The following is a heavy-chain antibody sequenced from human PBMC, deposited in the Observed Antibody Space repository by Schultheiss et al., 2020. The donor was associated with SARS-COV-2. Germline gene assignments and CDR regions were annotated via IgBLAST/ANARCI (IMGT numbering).Heavy chain of an antibody. CDR1: GFTFDDYA. J-gene: IGHJ5*02. CDR3: ARHVAYPSRWFDP. D-gene: IGHD6-13*01. Sequence: GGSLRLSCAASGFTFDDYAMHWVRQAPGKGLEWVSGISWNSGSIGYADSVKGRFTISRDNSKNTLYLQMNSLRAEDTAVYYCARHVAYPSRWFDPWGQGTLVTVSS. CDR2: ISWNSGSI. V-gene: IGHV3-9*01.